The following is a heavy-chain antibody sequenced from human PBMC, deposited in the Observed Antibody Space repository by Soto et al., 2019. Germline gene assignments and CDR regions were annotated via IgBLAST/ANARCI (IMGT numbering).Heavy chain of an antibody. D-gene: IGHD3-10*01. CDR3: ARERELGYYYYGMDV. CDR1: GFTFSSYS. V-gene: IGHV3-48*02. J-gene: IGHJ6*02. CDR2: ISTSSSTI. Sequence: DVQLVESGGGLVQPGGSLRLSSAASGFTFSSYSMNWVRKAPGKGLEWLSYISTSSSTIYYADSVKGRFTISRDDAKNSLSLQMNSLRDEETAIYYCARERELGYYYYGMDVWGQGTTVTVSS.